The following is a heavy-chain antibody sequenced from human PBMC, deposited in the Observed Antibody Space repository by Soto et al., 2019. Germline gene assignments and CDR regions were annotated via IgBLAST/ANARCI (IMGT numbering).Heavy chain of an antibody. J-gene: IGHJ4*02. CDR1: GFTFRSDG. D-gene: IGHD3-22*01. V-gene: IGHV3-30*18. Sequence: GGPLCLCFASSGFTFRSDGMHWVRQAPGEVLGWVAVISYDGSNKYYADSVKGRLTISRDNSNNTLYLQMNSLRAEDTAVYYFAEMVWYYDSIDYLDSGGQGTLVSVSS. CDR3: AEMVWYYDSIDYLDS. CDR2: ISYDGSNK.